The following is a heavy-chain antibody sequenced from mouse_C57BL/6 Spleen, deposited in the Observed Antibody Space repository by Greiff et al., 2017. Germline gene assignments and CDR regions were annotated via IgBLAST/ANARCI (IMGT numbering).Heavy chain of an antibody. CDR3: ARDGSRPYFGD. CDR2: IYPGDGDT. V-gene: IGHV1-80*01. Sequence: QVQLQQPGAELVKPGASVKISCKASGYAFSSYWMNWVKQRPGQGLEWIGQIYPGDGDTNYNGKFKGKATLTADKSSSTAYMQLSSLTSEDSAVYFCARDGSRPYFGDWGQGTTLTVAS. D-gene: IGHD1-1*01. CDR1: GYAFSSYW. J-gene: IGHJ2*01.